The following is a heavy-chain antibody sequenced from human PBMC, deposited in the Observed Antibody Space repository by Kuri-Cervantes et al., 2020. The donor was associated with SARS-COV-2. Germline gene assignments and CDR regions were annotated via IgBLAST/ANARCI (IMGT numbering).Heavy chain of an antibody. V-gene: IGHV1-18*01. CDR2: ISAYNGNT. J-gene: IGHJ6*03. CDR1: GYTFTSYG. Sequence: ASVKVSCKASGYTFTSYGISWVRQAPGQGLEWMGWISAYNGNTNYAQKLQGRVTMTTDTSTSTAYVELRSLRSDDTAVYYCARDRGSYYSTDYYYYYMDVWGKGTPVTVSS. CDR3: ARDRGSYYSTDYYYYYMDV. D-gene: IGHD1-26*01.